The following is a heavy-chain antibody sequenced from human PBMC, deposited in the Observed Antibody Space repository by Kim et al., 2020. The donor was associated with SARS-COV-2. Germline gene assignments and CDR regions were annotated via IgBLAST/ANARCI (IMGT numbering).Heavy chain of an antibody. J-gene: IGHJ6*02. D-gene: IGHD3-16*01. Sequence: GGSLRLSCAASGFTFSSYGMRWVRQAPGKGLEWVAAICYGGSNKYYADSVKGRFTISRDNSKNTLYLQMNSLRAEDTAVYYCARDLMSPDIVYYYYYYGLDVWGQGTPVTVSS. CDR2: ICYGGSNK. CDR1: GFTFSSYG. CDR3: ARDLMSPDIVYYYYYYGLDV. V-gene: IGHV3-33*01.